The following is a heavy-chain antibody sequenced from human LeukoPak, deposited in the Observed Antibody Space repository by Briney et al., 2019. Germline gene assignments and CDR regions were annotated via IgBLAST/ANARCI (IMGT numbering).Heavy chain of an antibody. CDR2: ISSSSRYI. J-gene: IGHJ4*02. Sequence: GGSLRLSCAASGFTFSSYSKNWVRQAPGKGVEWVSSISSSSRYIYYADSVKGRVTISRDNAKTSLYLQMNRLRAEDTAFYHCARARGNEWDLLPLDYWGQVTLVTVSS. CDR3: ARARGNEWDLLPLDY. V-gene: IGHV3-21*04. CDR1: GFTFSSYS. D-gene: IGHD1-26*01.